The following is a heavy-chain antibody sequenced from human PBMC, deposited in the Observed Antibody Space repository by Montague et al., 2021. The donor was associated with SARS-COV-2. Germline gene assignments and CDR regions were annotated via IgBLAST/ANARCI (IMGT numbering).Heavy chain of an antibody. D-gene: IGHD5-24*01. Sequence: SETLSLTCAVSGGSFNSYYRSWIRQPPGKGLEWIGYIYYGGSTNYSPSFKGRVIMSVDTSNNQFSLRLTSVTAADTAVYYRARLRRPDGYSYWFGPWGQGTLVTVSS. J-gene: IGHJ5*02. CDR2: IYYGGST. CDR1: GGSFNSYY. V-gene: IGHV4-59*08. CDR3: ARLRRPDGYSYWFGP.